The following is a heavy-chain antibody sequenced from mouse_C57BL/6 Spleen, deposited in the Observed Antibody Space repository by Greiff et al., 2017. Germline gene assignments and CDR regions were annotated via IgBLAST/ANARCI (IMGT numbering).Heavy chain of an antibody. D-gene: IGHD2-2*01. CDR3: ARGGLRRAMDY. J-gene: IGHJ4*01. V-gene: IGHV1-69*01. CDR2: IDPSDSYT. Sequence: QVQLQQSGAELVMPGASVKLSCKASGYTFTSYWMHWVKQRPGQGLEWIGEIDPSDSYTNYNQKFKGKSTLTVDKSSSTAYMQLSSLTSEDSAVYYCARGGLRRAMDYWGQRTSVTVSS. CDR1: GYTFTSYW.